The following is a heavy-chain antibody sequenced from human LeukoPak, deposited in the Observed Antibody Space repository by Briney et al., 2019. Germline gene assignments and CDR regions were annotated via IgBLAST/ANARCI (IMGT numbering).Heavy chain of an antibody. Sequence: GGSLRLSCATSGFPFVAYALHWVRQAPGKGLEWVAVISSDTTNKYYMDSVKGRFTISRDNSKSTLYLQMDSLRLEDTAVYYCARLAAASPGYWGQGTLVTVSS. V-gene: IGHV3-30*10. CDR1: GFPFVAYA. J-gene: IGHJ4*02. CDR3: ARLAAASPGY. D-gene: IGHD3-16*01. CDR2: ISSDTTNK.